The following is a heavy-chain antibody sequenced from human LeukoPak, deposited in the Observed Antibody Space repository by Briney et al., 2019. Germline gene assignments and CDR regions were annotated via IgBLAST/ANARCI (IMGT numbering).Heavy chain of an antibody. V-gene: IGHV4-59*08. Sequence: SETLSLTCTVSGDSISSYYWSWIRQPPGKGPEWIGYIYYSGGTDYNPSLKSRVTISVDTSKNQFSLKLRSVNAADTAVYYCARHVTISGPYDASDIWGQGTMVTVSP. D-gene: IGHD5-24*01. CDR2: IYYSGGT. CDR1: GDSISSYY. J-gene: IGHJ3*02. CDR3: ARHVTISGPYDASDI.